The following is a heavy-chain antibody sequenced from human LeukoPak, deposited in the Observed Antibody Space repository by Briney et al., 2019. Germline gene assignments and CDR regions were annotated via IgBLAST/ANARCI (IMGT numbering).Heavy chain of an antibody. CDR1: GFTVTSNH. CDR3: ARDSSSYYFDY. J-gene: IGHJ4*02. V-gene: IGHV3-66*01. Sequence: GGSLRLSCAASGFTVTSNHMNWVRQAPGKGLEWVSIIYTGGTTHYADSLKDRFTISRDDSINTLYLQMNSLRAKDTAVYYCARDSSSYYFDYWGQGTLVTVSS. CDR2: IYTGGTT. D-gene: IGHD6-6*01.